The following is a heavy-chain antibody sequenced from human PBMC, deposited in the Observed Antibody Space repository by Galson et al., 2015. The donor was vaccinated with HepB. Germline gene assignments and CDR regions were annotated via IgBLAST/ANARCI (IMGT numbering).Heavy chain of an antibody. D-gene: IGHD2-2*02. J-gene: IGHJ4*02. CDR1: GFIFSDYA. CDR3: AKPYDCSSTNCYMGDYFDY. V-gene: IGHV3-30*18. Sequence: SLRLSCAASGFIFSDYAMSWFRQAPGKGLEWVAVISYDGSNKYYADSVKGRFTISRDNSKNTLYLQMNSLRAEDTAVYYCAKPYDCSSTNCYMGDYFDYWGQGTLVTVSS. CDR2: ISYDGSNK.